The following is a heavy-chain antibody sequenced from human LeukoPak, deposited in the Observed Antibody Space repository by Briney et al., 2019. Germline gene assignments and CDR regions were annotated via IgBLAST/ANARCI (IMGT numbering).Heavy chain of an antibody. CDR3: ARGTYYYGSGTGAAFDI. CDR1: GGSFSGYY. J-gene: IGHJ3*02. D-gene: IGHD3-10*01. CDR2: INHSGST. V-gene: IGHV4-34*01. Sequence: PSQTLSLTCAVYGGSFSGYYWSWIRQPPGKGLEWIGEINHSGSTNYNPSLKSRVTISVDTSKNQFSLKLSSVTAADTAVYYCARGTYYYGSGTGAAFDIWGQGTMVTVSS.